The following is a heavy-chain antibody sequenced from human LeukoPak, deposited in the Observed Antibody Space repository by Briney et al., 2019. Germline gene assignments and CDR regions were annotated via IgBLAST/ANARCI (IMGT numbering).Heavy chain of an antibody. CDR2: IYPGDSDT. D-gene: IGHD3-22*01. CDR3: ARPARWLLGDAFDI. CDR1: GSRFTSYW. V-gene: IGHV5-51*01. Sequence: GESLKISFKGSGSRFTSYWIGWVRPMPGKGLEWMGIIYPGDSDTRYSPSFQGQVTISADKSISTAYLQWSSLKASDTAMYCCARPARWLLGDAFDIWGQGTMVTVSS. J-gene: IGHJ3*02.